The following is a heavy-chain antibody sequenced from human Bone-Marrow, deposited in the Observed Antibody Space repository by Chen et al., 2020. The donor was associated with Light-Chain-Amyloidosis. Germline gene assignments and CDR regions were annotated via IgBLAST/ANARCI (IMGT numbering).Heavy chain of an antibody. V-gene: IGHV4-38-2*02. Sequence: QVQLQESGPGLVKPSETLSLTCTVSGDSSSHNYYWGWIRQPPGKGLEWVATSFHDGTTYYNPSLKTRVADSMTTSKNQLSLKLSSVTVADTAVYYCARDNYEISHFYYWGQGALVTVSS. CDR3: ARDNYEISHFYY. J-gene: IGHJ4*02. CDR1: GDSSSHNYY. CDR2: SFHDGTT. D-gene: IGHD3-3*01.